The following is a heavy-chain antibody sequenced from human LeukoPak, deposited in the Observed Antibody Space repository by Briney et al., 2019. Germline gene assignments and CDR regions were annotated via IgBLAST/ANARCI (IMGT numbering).Heavy chain of an antibody. J-gene: IGHJ2*01. CDR2: ITGSGSDT. CDR3: AKGRYTSTYWYFDL. V-gene: IGHV3-23*01. CDR1: GITFSSYA. D-gene: IGHD1-1*01. Sequence: GGSLRLSCAASGITFSSYAMSWVRQAPGKGLQWVSAITGSGSDTNNAHSVKGRFTISRDNSNNTLFLQTDSLRAEDTAVYYCAKGRYTSTYWYFDLWGRGTLVTVSS.